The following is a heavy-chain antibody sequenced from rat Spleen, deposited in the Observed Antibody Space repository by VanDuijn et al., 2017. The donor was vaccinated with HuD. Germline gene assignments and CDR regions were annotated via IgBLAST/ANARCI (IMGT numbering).Heavy chain of an antibody. J-gene: IGHJ3*01. CDR2: ISPSGVT. D-gene: IGHD4-3*01. CDR3: VRQYTSGYSNWFTY. Sequence: EVQLVESGGGLVQPGRSLKLSCTASGFTFSNFDMAWVRQAPTKGLEWVTSISPSGVTYYRDSVKGRFTVSRENAESTLYLLMDSLRSEDTATYYCVRQYTSGYSNWFTYWGQGSLVTVSS. CDR1: GFTFSNFD. V-gene: IGHV5-25*01.